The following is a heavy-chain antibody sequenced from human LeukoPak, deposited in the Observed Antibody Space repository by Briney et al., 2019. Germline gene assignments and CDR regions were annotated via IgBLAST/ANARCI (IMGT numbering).Heavy chain of an antibody. Sequence: QPGGSLRLSCEASGFTFSTYWMSWVRQAPGKGVEWVANIKPDGSEKDYVDSLKGRFTISRDNSKNTVYLQMNSLRVEDTAIYYCARSGSGWFDRWGQGTLVTVSS. D-gene: IGHD6-19*01. CDR3: ARSGSGWFDR. J-gene: IGHJ5*02. CDR1: GFTFSTYW. CDR2: IKPDGSEK. V-gene: IGHV3-7*02.